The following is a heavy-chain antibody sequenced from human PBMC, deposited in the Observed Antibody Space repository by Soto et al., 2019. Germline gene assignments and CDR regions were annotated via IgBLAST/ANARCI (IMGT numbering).Heavy chain of an antibody. D-gene: IGHD6-13*01. CDR3: ASSWAAAGTHYFDY. V-gene: IGHV1-3*01. CDR1: GYTFTSYV. CDR2: INAGNGNT. J-gene: IGHJ4*02. Sequence: VQLVQSGAEVKKPGASVKVSCKASGYTFTSYVMHWVRQAPGQRLEWMGWINAGNGNTEYSQKFQGRVTITRDTSARTAYMELSSLRSEDTTVYYCASSWAAAGTHYFDYWGQGTLVTVSS.